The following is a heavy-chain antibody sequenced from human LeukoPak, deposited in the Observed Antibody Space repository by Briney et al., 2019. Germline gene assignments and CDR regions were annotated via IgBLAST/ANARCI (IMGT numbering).Heavy chain of an antibody. D-gene: IGHD3-22*01. Sequence: SGTLSLTCTVSGGSISSSSYYWGWIRQPPGKGLEWIGSIYYSGSTYYNPSLKSRVTISVDTSKNQFSLKLSSVTAADTAVYYCVNLSGYRYYFDYWGQGTLVTVSS. CDR2: IYYSGST. V-gene: IGHV4-39*07. CDR3: VNLSGYRYYFDY. CDR1: GGSISSSSYY. J-gene: IGHJ4*02.